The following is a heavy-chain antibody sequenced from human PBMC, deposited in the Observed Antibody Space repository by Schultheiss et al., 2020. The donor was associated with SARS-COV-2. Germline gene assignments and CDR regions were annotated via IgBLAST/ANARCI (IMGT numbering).Heavy chain of an antibody. CDR2: INSDGSST. CDR3: AKDSVTGAFDI. D-gene: IGHD5/OR15-5a*01. CDR1: GFTFSSYW. V-gene: IGHV3-74*01. Sequence: GGSLRLSCAASGFTFSSYWMHWVRQAPGKGLVWVSRINSDGSSTSYADSVKGRFTISRDNAKNSLYLQMNSLRAEDTALYYCAKDSVTGAFDIWGQGTMVTVSS. J-gene: IGHJ3*02.